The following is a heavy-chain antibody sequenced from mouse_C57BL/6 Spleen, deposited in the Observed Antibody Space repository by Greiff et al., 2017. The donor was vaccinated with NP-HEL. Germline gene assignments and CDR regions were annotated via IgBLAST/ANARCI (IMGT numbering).Heavy chain of an antibody. Sequence: QVHVKQPGAELVKPGASVKMSCKASGYTFTSYWITWVKQRPGQGLEWIGDIYPGSGSTNYNEKFKSKATLTVDTSSSTAYMQLSSLTSEDSAVYYCARWGYAMDYWGQGTSVTVSS. CDR2: IYPGSGST. V-gene: IGHV1-55*01. J-gene: IGHJ4*01. CDR1: GYTFTSYW. CDR3: ARWGYAMDY.